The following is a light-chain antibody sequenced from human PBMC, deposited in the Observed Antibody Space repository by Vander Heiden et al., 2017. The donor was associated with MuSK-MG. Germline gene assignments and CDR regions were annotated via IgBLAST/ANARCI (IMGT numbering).Light chain of an antibody. CDR2: DAS. CDR3: QQDDNLPLT. J-gene: IGKJ4*01. CDR1: QDISNY. Sequence: DIQMTQSPSSLSASVGDRVTITCQASQDISNYLNWYQQKPGKAPKLLIYDASNLETGVPSRFSGSASGTDFTFTISILHREDIATYYCQQDDNLPLTFGAGTKVEIK. V-gene: IGKV1-33*01.